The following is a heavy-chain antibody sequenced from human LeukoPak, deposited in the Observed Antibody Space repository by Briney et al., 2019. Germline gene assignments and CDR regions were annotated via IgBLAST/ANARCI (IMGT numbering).Heavy chain of an antibody. CDR1: GGSISSYY. J-gene: IGHJ4*02. CDR2: IYYSGST. CDR3: ARAPEAGEISRPFDY. Sequence: PSETLSLTCTVSGGSISSYYWSWIRQPPGKGLEWIGYIYYSGSTNYNPSLKSRVTISVDTSKNQFSLKLSSVTAADTAVYYCARAPEAGEISRPFDYWGQGTLVTVSS. D-gene: IGHD7-27*01. V-gene: IGHV4-59*12.